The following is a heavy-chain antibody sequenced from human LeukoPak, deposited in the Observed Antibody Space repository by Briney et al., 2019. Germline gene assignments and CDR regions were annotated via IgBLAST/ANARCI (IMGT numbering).Heavy chain of an antibody. CDR2: ISDSGGDT. J-gene: IGHJ4*02. D-gene: IGHD2-15*01. CDR3: AKRYCTGGSCWLMDY. CDR1: GFTFSTYA. V-gene: IGHV3-23*01. Sequence: GGSLRLSCAASGFTFSTYAMSWVRQAPGKGLEWVSAISDSGGDTYYADSVKGRFTISRDNSKNTLYLQMNSLRAEDTALYYCAKRYCTGGSCWLMDYWGQGTLVSVSS.